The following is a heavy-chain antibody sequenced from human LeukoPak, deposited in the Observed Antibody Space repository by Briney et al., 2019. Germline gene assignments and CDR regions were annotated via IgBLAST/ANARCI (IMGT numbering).Heavy chain of an antibody. V-gene: IGHV4-59*01. Sequence: PSGTLSLTCTVSGDSISGYYWSWIRQPPGKRLEWIGYIYNTLDTTYNPSLESRVTISLDMSNKQFSLRLSSVTAADTAVYYCARRRYYDSTGYNPTYYFDYWGQGILVTVSS. CDR2: IYNTLDT. J-gene: IGHJ4*02. CDR3: ARRRYYDSTGYNPTYYFDY. D-gene: IGHD3-22*01. CDR1: GDSISGYY.